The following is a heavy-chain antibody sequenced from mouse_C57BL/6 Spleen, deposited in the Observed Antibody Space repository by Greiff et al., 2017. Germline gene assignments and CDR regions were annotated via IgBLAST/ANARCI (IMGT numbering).Heavy chain of an antibody. CDR1: GYTFTSYG. CDR2: IYPRSGNT. Sequence: VQLQESGAELARPGASVTLSCKASGYTFTSYGISWVKKRTGQGLEWIGEIYPRSGNTYYNEKFKGKATLTSDKCASSAYMDLRSLKSEDSAVSFCARLRLRGSRGYLDVWGTGTTVTVSS. V-gene: IGHV1-81*01. D-gene: IGHD3-2*02. J-gene: IGHJ1*03. CDR3: ARLRLRGSRGYLDV.